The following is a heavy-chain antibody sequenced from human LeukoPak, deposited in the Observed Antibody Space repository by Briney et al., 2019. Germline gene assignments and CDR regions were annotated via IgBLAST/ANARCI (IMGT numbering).Heavy chain of an antibody. CDR2: IYYSGST. D-gene: IGHD2-15*01. Sequence: PSETLSLTCSVSGGSISTFYWSWLRQSPGKGLEWIGHIYYSGSTNYNPSLKSRVTVSIDTSRKQFSLRLSSVTAADTAVYYCARGSCTGGTCYDARNRFDYWGQGSLVTVSS. V-gene: IGHV4-59*01. J-gene: IGHJ4*02. CDR3: ARGSCTGGTCYDARNRFDY. CDR1: GGSISTFY.